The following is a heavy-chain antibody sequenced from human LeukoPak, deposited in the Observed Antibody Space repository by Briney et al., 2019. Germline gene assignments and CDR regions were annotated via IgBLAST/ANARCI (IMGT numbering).Heavy chain of an antibody. CDR3: ARQGEMATIALGDY. Sequence: GESLKIPCKGSGYSFTSYWIGWVRQMPEKGLEWMGSIYPGDSDTRYSPSFQGQVTISADKSISTAYLQWSSLKASDTAMYYCARQGEMATIALGDYWGQGTLVTVSS. D-gene: IGHD5-24*01. CDR1: GYSFTSYW. CDR2: IYPGDSDT. V-gene: IGHV5-51*01. J-gene: IGHJ4*02.